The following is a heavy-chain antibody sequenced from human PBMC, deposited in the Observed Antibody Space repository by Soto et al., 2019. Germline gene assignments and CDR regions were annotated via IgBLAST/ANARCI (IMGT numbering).Heavy chain of an antibody. D-gene: IGHD3-10*01. V-gene: IGHV3-23*01. CDR3: AKAGNLMYYYGSGSLFDY. Sequence: GGSLRLSCAASEFTFSSYAMNWVRQAPGKGLEWVSGISGSGGSTYYADSVKGRFTVSRDNSKNTLYLQMNSLRADDTAVYYCAKAGNLMYYYGSGSLFDYWGQGTLVTVS. CDR2: ISGSGGST. CDR1: EFTFSSYA. J-gene: IGHJ4*02.